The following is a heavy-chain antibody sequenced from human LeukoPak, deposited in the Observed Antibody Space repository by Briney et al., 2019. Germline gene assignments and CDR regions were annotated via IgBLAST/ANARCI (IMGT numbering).Heavy chain of an antibody. D-gene: IGHD2-8*01. CDR2: INYSGST. CDR1: GGSFSNNY. Sequence: SETLSLTCTVSGGSFSNNYWSWIRQPPGKGLEWIGYINYSGSTNYNPSLKSRVTISLDTSKNQFSLRMRSVTAADTAVYYCASGATKLDPWGQGTLVTVSS. CDR3: ASGATKLDP. J-gene: IGHJ5*02. V-gene: IGHV4-59*01.